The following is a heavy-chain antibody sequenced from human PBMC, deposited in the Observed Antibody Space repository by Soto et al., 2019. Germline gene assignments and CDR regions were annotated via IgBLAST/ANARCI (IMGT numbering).Heavy chain of an antibody. D-gene: IGHD3-3*01. CDR3: AKADVLRFLEREYYFDY. CDR2: ISGSGGST. CDR1: GFTFSSYA. J-gene: IGHJ4*02. Sequence: GGSLRLSCAASGFTFSSYAMSWVRQAPGKGLEWVSAISGSGGSTYYADSVKGRFTISRDNSKNTLYLQMNSLRAEDTAVYYCAKADVLRFLEREYYFDYWGQGTLVTVSS. V-gene: IGHV3-23*01.